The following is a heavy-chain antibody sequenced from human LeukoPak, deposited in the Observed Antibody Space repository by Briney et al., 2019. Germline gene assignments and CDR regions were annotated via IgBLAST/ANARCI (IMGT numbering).Heavy chain of an antibody. J-gene: IGHJ6*03. CDR1: GGSISSYY. Sequence: SETLSLTCTVSGGSISSYYWSWFRQPPGKGLEWIGYIYYSGSTNYNPSLKSRVTISVDTSKNQFSLKLSSVTAADTAVYYCARATIQLWSYYYYYYYMDVWGKGTTVTVSS. D-gene: IGHD5-18*01. CDR3: ARATIQLWSYYYYYYYMDV. CDR2: IYYSGST. V-gene: IGHV4-59*01.